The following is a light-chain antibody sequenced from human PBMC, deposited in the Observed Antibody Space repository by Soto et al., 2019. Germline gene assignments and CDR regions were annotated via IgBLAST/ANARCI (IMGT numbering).Light chain of an antibody. CDR2: DAS. CDR1: QGISTD. CDR3: QQYSIYPNT. J-gene: IGKJ2*01. V-gene: IGKV1-17*01. Sequence: DVQMTQSPSSLSASVGDRVTITCRASQGISTDLNWYQQKPGKAPKLLIFDASSLQSGVPSRFSGSGFGTEFTLTISSLQPDDFGTYYCQQYSIYPNTFGQGTKLEIK.